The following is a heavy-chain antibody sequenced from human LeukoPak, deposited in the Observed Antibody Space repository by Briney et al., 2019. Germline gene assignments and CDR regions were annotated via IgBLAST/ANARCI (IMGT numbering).Heavy chain of an antibody. Sequence: ASVKVSCKASGYTFTGYFIHWVRQAPGQGLEWMGWINPNSGGTNYAQKLQGRVTMTTDTSTSTAYMELRSLRSDDTAVYYCARRDSSGFDYMDVWGKGTTVTVSS. D-gene: IGHD3-22*01. CDR1: GYTFTGYF. CDR2: INPNSGGT. J-gene: IGHJ6*03. V-gene: IGHV1-2*02. CDR3: ARRDSSGFDYMDV.